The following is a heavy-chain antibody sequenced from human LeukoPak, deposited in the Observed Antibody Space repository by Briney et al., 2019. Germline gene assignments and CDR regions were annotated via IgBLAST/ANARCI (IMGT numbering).Heavy chain of an antibody. CDR3: ARGRGSKSRDAFDI. J-gene: IGHJ3*02. V-gene: IGHV3-13*01. Sequence: GGSLRLSCAASGFAFSSYDMHWVRQATGKGLEWVSAIGTAGDTYYPGSVKGRFTISRENAKNSLYLQMNSLRAGDTAVYYCARGRGSKSRDAFDIWGQGTMVTVSS. CDR1: GFAFSSYD. D-gene: IGHD5-12*01. CDR2: IGTAGDT.